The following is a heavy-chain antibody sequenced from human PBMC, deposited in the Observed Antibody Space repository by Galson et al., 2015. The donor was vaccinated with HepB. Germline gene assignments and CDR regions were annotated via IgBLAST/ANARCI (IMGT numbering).Heavy chain of an antibody. CDR1: VFTFRSHG. V-gene: IGHV3-30*18. CDR3: AKDLGDYALYYYYGMDV. Sequence: SLRLSCAASVFTFRSHGMHWVRQAPGKGLEWVAVISYDGSNKYYADSVKGRFTISRDNSKNTLYLQMNSLRAEDTAVYYCAKDLGDYALYYYYGMDVWGQGTTVTVSS. D-gene: IGHD3-16*01. CDR2: ISYDGSNK. J-gene: IGHJ6*02.